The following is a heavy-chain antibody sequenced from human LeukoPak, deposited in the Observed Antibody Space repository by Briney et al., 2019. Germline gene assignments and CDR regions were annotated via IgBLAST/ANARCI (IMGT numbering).Heavy chain of an antibody. CDR3: ARVYDFWSGYLYYFGY. D-gene: IGHD3-3*01. J-gene: IGHJ4*02. CDR1: GYTFTGYY. Sequence: ASVKVSCKASGYTFTGYYMHWVRQAPGQGLEWMGWIDPNSGGTNYAQKFQGRVTMARDTSISTAYMELSRLRSDDTAVYYCARVYDFWSGYLYYFGYWGQGTLVTVSS. V-gene: IGHV1-2*02. CDR2: IDPNSGGT.